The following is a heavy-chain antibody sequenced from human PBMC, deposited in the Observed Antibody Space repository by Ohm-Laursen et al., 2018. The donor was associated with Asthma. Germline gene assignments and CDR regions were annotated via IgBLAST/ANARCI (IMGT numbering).Heavy chain of an antibody. J-gene: IGHJ4*02. CDR1: GGSISSGGYY. CDR2: IYYSGST. CDR3: ARAITGDHYFDY. D-gene: IGHD7-27*01. Sequence: TLSLTCTVSGGSISSGGYYWSWIRQHPGKGLEWIGYIYYSGSTYYNPSLKSRVTISVDTSKNQFSLKLSSVTAADTAVYYCARAITGDHYFDYWGQGTLVTVSS. V-gene: IGHV4-31*03.